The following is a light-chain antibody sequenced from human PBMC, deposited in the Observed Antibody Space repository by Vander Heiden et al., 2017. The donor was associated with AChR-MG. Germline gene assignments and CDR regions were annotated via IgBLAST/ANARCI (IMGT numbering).Light chain of an antibody. CDR2: GAS. CDR1: QSVSSS. Sequence: EIVLTQSQGTLSLSRGERANLPCRVRQSVSSSLAWYQQKPGQAPRVIIYGASSSATGIPDRFSGSGSGTDFTLTISRLEPEDFAVYYCHQYCSSPRTFGQGTKVEIK. V-gene: IGKV3-20*01. CDR3: HQYCSSPRT. J-gene: IGKJ1*01.